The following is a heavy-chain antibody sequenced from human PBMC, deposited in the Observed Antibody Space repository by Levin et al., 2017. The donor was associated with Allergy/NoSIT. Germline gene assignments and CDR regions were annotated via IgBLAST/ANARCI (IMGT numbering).Heavy chain of an antibody. Sequence: PGGSLRLSCAASGFTFSSYAMHWVRQAPGKGLEWVAVISYDGSNKYYADSVKGRFTISRDNSKNTLYLQMNSLRAEDTAVYYCARDHGTTVTNHEFWELYYYYYGMDVWGQGTTVTVSS. CDR2: ISYDGSNK. CDR1: GFTFSSYA. V-gene: IGHV3-30-3*01. D-gene: IGHD4-11*01. J-gene: IGHJ6*02. CDR3: ARDHGTTVTNHEFWELYYYYYGMDV.